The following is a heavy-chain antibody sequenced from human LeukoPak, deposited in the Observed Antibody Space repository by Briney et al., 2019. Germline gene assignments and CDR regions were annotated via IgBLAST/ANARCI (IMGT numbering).Heavy chain of an antibody. Sequence: QAGGSLRLSCGASGFTFSNYGMYWVRQAPGKGLDWVAFIRYDGTKTYYADSVKGRFTISKDNSKNMVYLQMNSLTAEDTAVYYCSTGYYYGRTPTPDYWGQGTLVTVSS. J-gene: IGHJ4*02. CDR1: GFTFSNYG. CDR3: STGYYYGRTPTPDY. V-gene: IGHV3-30*02. D-gene: IGHD3-22*01. CDR2: IRYDGTKT.